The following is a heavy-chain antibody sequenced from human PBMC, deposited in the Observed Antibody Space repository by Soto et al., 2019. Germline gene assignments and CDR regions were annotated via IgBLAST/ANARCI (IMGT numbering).Heavy chain of an antibody. D-gene: IGHD2-8*01. CDR1: GYTFTNYY. Sequence: ASVKVSCKASGYTFTNYYMHWVRQAPGHGLEWMGLINPSGGRTSYPQKFQGRITMTRDTSTSTIYMQMNSLRAEDTAVYYCAKMLIDIWFDPWGQGTLVTVSS. J-gene: IGHJ5*02. CDR2: INPSGGRT. CDR3: AKMLIDIWFDP. V-gene: IGHV1-46*01.